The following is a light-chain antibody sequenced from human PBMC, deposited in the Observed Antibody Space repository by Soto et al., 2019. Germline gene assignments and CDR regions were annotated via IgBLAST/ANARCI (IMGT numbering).Light chain of an antibody. CDR2: GAS. V-gene: IGKV3D-15*01. CDR3: QQYNIWPPIT. CDR1: QSISSN. Sequence: EIVMTQSPATLSVSPGESAILSCRASQSISSNLAWYQQKPGQAPRRLIYGASTRATGIPARFSGSGSGTEFTLSISGVQSEDFAVYYCQQYNIWPPITFGQGTRLEI. J-gene: IGKJ5*01.